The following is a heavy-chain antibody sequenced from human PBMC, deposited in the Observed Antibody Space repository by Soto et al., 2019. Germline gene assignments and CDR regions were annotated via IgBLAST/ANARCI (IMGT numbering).Heavy chain of an antibody. CDR1: GDSVSSNSAA. D-gene: IGHD3-10*01. CDR3: ARALWFGELYLEDYYYYYYMDV. V-gene: IGHV6-1*01. CDR2: TYYRSKWYN. J-gene: IGHJ6*03. Sequence: QVQLQQSGPGLVKPSQTLSLTCAISGDSVSSNSAAWNWIRQSPSRGLEWLGRTYYRSKWYNDYAVSVKSRITINPDTSKNQFSLQLNSVTPEDTAVYYCARALWFGELYLEDYYYYYYMDVWGKGTTVTVSS.